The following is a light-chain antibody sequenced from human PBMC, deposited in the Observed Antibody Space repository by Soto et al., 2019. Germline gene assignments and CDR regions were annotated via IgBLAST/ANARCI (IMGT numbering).Light chain of an antibody. CDR3: QQYYSYPRT. J-gene: IGKJ1*01. CDR2: AAS. Sequence: AIRMTQSPSSLSASTGDRVTITCRARQGISSYLDWYQQKPGKAPKLLIYAASTLQSGVPSRFSGSGSGTDFTLTSSGLQSEDFANYYCQQYYSYPRTFGQGTKVEIK. CDR1: QGISSY. V-gene: IGKV1-8*01.